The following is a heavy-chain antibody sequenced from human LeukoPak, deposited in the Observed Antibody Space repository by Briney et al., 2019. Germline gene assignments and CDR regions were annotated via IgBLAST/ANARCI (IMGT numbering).Heavy chain of an antibody. D-gene: IGHD2-8*01. V-gene: IGHV3-74*01. J-gene: IGHJ3*02. CDR2: IHDDGTTT. CDR3: AIVYAVPDKRNALDM. CDR1: GFTFSSHW. Sequence: GGSLRLSCAASGFTFSSHWMHWVRQAPGKGLVWVSRIHDDGTTTNYADSVKGRFTISRDNAKNTLYLQMNSLRAEDTAVYYCAIVYAVPDKRNALDMWGQGTMVTVSS.